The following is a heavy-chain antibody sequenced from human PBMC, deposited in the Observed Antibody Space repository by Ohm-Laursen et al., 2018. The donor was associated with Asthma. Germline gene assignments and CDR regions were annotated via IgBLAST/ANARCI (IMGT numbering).Heavy chain of an antibody. Sequence: SLRLSCAASGFTFSIYALHWVRQAPGKGLEWVAVGGSYYDGGLKYYADSVKGRFTISRDNSKNTLYLQMNSLRAEDTAVYYCARDFIAAAGTISYYFDYWGQGTLVTVSS. CDR2: GGSYYDGGLK. D-gene: IGHD6-13*01. CDR1: GFTFSIYA. J-gene: IGHJ4*02. CDR3: ARDFIAAAGTISYYFDY. V-gene: IGHV3-30-3*01.